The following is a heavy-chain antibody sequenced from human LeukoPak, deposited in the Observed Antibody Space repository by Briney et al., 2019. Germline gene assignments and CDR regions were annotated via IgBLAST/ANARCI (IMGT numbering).Heavy chain of an antibody. CDR1: GYTFTGYY. CDR2: INPNSGGT. V-gene: IGHV1-2*04. Sequence: ASVKVSCKASGYTFTGYYMHWVRQAPGQGLEWMGWINPNSGGTNYAQKFQGWVTMTRDTSISTAYMELSRLRSDDTAVYYCARRYSSSWYGAYYYYYGMDVWGQGTTVTVSS. D-gene: IGHD6-13*01. CDR3: ARRYSSSWYGAYYYYYGMDV. J-gene: IGHJ6*02.